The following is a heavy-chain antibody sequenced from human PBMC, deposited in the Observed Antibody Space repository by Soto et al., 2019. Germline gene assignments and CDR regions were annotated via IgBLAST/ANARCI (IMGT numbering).Heavy chain of an antibody. CDR2: IIPIFGTA. CDR1: GGTFSSYA. Sequence: ASVKVSCKASGGTFSSYAISWVRQAPGQGLEWMGGIIPIFGTANYAQKFQGRVTITADESTSTAYMELSSLRSEDTAVYYCATDWYSSGPFDPWGQGTLVTVSS. CDR3: ATDWYSSGPFDP. V-gene: IGHV1-69*13. J-gene: IGHJ5*02. D-gene: IGHD6-19*01.